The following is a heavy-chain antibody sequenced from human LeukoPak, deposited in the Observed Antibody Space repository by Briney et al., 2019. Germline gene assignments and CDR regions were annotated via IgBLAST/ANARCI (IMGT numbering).Heavy chain of an antibody. D-gene: IGHD3-10*01. CDR2: ISHAGRNK. Sequence: GGSLRLSCAASGFTFSTYSMHRVRQAPGKGLEWVAVISHAGRNKYYTDSVKGRFTISRDNSRNRLYLHMNSLIVDDTAVFYCARVATGLYASGSYSDFWGQGTLVTVSS. V-gene: IGHV3-30*14. CDR3: ARVATGLYASGSYSDF. CDR1: GFTFSTYS. J-gene: IGHJ4*02.